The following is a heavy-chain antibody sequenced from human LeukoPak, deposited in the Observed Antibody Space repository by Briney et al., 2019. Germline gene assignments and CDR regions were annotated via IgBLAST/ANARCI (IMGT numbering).Heavy chain of an antibody. D-gene: IGHD6-19*01. Sequence: GGSLRLSCAASGFTFSSCEMNWVRQAPGKGLEWVSYISSSGSTIYYADSVKGRFTISRDNAKNSLYLQMNSLRAEDTAVYYCASAFGAGYSSGSDAFDIWGQGTMVTVSS. CDR1: GFTFSSCE. CDR2: ISSSGSTI. V-gene: IGHV3-48*03. CDR3: ASAFGAGYSSGSDAFDI. J-gene: IGHJ3*02.